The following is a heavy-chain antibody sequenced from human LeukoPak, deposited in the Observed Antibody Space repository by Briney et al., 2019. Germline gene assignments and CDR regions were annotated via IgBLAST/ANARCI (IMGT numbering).Heavy chain of an antibody. V-gene: IGHV3-7*01. Sequence: GGSLRLSCAASGFTFSTYWMAWVRQAPGKGLEWVANIRQDGSDKYYMDSVKGRFTISRDNAKNSLSLQMNSLRVEDTAVYYCARDRDCGDGGCYPHFDYWGQGVRVTVSS. D-gene: IGHD2-15*01. CDR1: GFTFSTYW. J-gene: IGHJ4*02. CDR3: ARDRDCGDGGCYPHFDY. CDR2: IRQDGSDK.